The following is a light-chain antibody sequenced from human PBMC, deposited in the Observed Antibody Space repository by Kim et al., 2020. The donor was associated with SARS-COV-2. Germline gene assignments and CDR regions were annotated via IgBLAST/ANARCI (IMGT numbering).Light chain of an antibody. CDR1: QAINNY. CDR2: AAS. Sequence: SASVGDRVTITCRTSQAINNYLNWYQQKPGRAPKLLIFAASTLHSGVPSRFSGSGSGTQFILTITNLQPEDFADYYCQQSHNTPWRFGQGTKVEI. CDR3: QQSHNTPWR. J-gene: IGKJ1*01. V-gene: IGKV1-39*01.